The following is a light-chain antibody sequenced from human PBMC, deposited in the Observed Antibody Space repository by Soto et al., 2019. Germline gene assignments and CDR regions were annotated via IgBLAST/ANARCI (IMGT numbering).Light chain of an antibody. J-gene: IGKJ1*01. CDR3: QQYNTNYAWT. CDR1: QSINSW. CDR2: KAS. V-gene: IGKV1-5*03. Sequence: DIQVTQSPSTVSAFVGDRVTITCRVSQSINSWLAWYQQKPGEAPKLLIHKASTLKSGVPSRFSGSGSGTEFTLTISSLQPDDFATYYCQQYNTNYAWTFGQGTKVEVK.